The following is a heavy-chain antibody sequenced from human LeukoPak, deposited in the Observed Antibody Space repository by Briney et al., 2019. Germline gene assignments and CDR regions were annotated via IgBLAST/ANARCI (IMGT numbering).Heavy chain of an antibody. J-gene: IGHJ4*02. CDR1: GFTFSNHW. V-gene: IGHV3-23*01. CDR3: ANAPVYSSSWYGFYY. CDR2: ISSSGGTT. Sequence: GGSLRLSCAASGFTFSNHWMHWVRQVPGKGLEWVSTISSSGGTTHYADSVKGRFTISRDNSKNTLYLQMNSLRAEDTAVYYCANAPVYSSSWYGFYYWGQGTQVTVSS. D-gene: IGHD6-13*01.